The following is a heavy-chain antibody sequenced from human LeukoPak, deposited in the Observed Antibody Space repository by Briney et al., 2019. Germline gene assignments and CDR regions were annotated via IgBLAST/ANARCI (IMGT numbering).Heavy chain of an antibody. D-gene: IGHD1-26*01. CDR1: GFTFSSYS. V-gene: IGHV3-48*04. Sequence: SGGSLRLSCAASGFTFSSYSMNWVRQAPGKGLEWVSYISSSSSTIYYADSVKGRFTISRDNAKNSLYLQMNSLRAEDTAVYYCARDGSSGSYPSQFDYWGQGTLVTVSS. CDR2: ISSSSSTI. CDR3: ARDGSSGSYPSQFDY. J-gene: IGHJ4*02.